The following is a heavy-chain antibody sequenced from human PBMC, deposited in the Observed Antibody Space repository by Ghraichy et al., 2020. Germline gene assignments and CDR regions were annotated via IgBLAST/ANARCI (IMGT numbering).Heavy chain of an antibody. Sequence: SETLSLTCTVSGGSISSSSYYWGWIRQPPGKGLEWIGSIYYSGSTYYNPSLKSRVTISVDTSKNQFSLKLSSVTAADTAVYYCARVIWWAEEDNWFDPWGQGTLVTVSS. D-gene: IGHD2-8*02. CDR2: IYYSGST. CDR1: GGSISSSSYY. V-gene: IGHV4-39*07. CDR3: ARVIWWAEEDNWFDP. J-gene: IGHJ5*02.